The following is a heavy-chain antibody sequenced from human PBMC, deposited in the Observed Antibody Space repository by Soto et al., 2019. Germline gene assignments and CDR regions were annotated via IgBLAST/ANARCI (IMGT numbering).Heavy chain of an antibody. Sequence: QVQLQESGPGLVKPSGTLSLTCSVSGDSITNDRWWSWVRQSPGKGLEGIGEIYHSGRTTYTPSPKSRVIISVDQYKNNFSLTLSSVTAADTAVYYCTANGYYSLDDWGQGSLVTVSS. CDR3: TANGYYSLDD. D-gene: IGHD5-12*01. J-gene: IGHJ4*02. CDR2: IYHSGRT. CDR1: GDSITNDRW. V-gene: IGHV4-4*02.